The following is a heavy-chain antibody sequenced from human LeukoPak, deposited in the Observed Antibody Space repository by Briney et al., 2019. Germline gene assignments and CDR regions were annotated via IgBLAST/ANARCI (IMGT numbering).Heavy chain of an antibody. V-gene: IGHV3-21*01. CDR1: GFSLSSYS. CDR3: ARDGHGDGFLTGYSYFGMDV. D-gene: IGHD3-9*01. CDR2: ITISSNFI. J-gene: IGHJ6*02. Sequence: GGSLRLSCAASGFSLSSYSMNWVRQAPGKGQEWVSSITISSNFIYYADSVKGRFTISGDNAKSSLFLQMNSLRAEDTAVYFCARDGHGDGFLTGYSYFGMDVWGQGTTVTVSS.